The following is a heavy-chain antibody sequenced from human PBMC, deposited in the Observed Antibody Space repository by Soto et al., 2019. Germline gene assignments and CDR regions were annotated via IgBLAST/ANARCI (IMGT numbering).Heavy chain of an antibody. J-gene: IGHJ4*02. CDR2: VIPMFGTV. CDR3: AIYHLELFRFDY. Sequence: QVQLVQSGPEVKKPGSSVMISCKTSGDTFSTYALSWVRQAPGQGLEWMGGVIPMFGTVNYAQTFQGRVTITADKSTNTAYMELRSLRSEDTAVYYCAIYHLELFRFDYWGQGTLVTVSS. D-gene: IGHD2-2*01. V-gene: IGHV1-69*06. CDR1: GDTFSTYA.